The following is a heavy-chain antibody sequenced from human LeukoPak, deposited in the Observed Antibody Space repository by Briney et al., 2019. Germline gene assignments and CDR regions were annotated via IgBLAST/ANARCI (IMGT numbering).Heavy chain of an antibody. J-gene: IGHJ4*02. CDR2: INHSGST. CDR1: GGSFSGYY. Sequence: SETLSLTCAVYGGSFSGYYWSWIRQPPGKGLEWIGEINHSGSTNYNPSLKSRVTISVDTSKNQFSLKLSSVTAADTAVYYCARERSVAAAGHREFDYWGQGTLVTVSS. CDR3: ARERSVAAAGHREFDY. V-gene: IGHV4-34*01. D-gene: IGHD6-13*01.